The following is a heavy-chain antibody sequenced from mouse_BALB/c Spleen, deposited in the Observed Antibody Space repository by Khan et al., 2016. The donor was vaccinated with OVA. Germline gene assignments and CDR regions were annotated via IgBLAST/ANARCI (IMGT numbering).Heavy chain of an antibody. CDR3: VRDGAYYRSDGWFAY. V-gene: IGHV1-4*01. Sequence: QVQLKESGAELARPGASVKMSCKASGYTFTSYTMHWVRQRPGQALEWIGHINHSNNYTNYNQNFKDKAALIVDKSSSTAYMQLSSLASEDSAVYYCVRDGAYYRSDGWFAYWGQGTLVTVS. D-gene: IGHD2-14*01. J-gene: IGHJ3*01. CDR2: INHSNNYT. CDR1: GYTFTSYT.